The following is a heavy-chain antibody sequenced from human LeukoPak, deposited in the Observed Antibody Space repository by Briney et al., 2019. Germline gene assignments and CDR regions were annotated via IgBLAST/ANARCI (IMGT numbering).Heavy chain of an antibody. J-gene: IGHJ3*02. CDR2: IYYSGST. CDR1: GGSISSGVYY. V-gene: IGHV4-31*03. CDR3: ARVPGYCSGGSCYLDAFDI. Sequence: PSETLSLTCTVSGGSISSGVYYWSWIRRHPGKGLEWIGYIYYSGSTYYNPSLKSRVTISVDTSKNQFSLKLSSVTAADTAVYYCARVPGYCSGGSCYLDAFDIWGQGTMVTVSS. D-gene: IGHD2-15*01.